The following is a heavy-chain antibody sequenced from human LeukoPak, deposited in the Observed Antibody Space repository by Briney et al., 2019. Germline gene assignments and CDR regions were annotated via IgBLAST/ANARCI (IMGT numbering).Heavy chain of an antibody. CDR2: ISYDGSNK. J-gene: IGHJ4*02. D-gene: IGHD6-13*01. CDR3: ARDSYAAGSFDY. Sequence: PGGSLRLSCAASGFTFSSYAMHWVRQPPGKGLEWVAVISYDGSNKYYADSVKGRFTISRDNSKNTLYLQMNSLRAEDTAVYYCARDSYAAGSFDYWGQGTLVTVSS. CDR1: GFTFSSYA. V-gene: IGHV3-30*04.